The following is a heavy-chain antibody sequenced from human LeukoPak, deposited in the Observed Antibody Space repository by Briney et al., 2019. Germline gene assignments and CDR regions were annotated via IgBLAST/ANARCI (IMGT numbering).Heavy chain of an antibody. CDR1: GFTFSSYA. V-gene: IGHV3-30-3*01. D-gene: IGHD1-26*01. CDR3: ASPLTYSGSPHAFDI. Sequence: GGSLRLSCAASGFTFSSYAMHWVRQAPGKGLEWVAVISYDGSNKYYADSVKGRFTISRDNSKNTLYLQMNRLRAEDTAVYYCASPLTYSGSPHAFDIWGQGTMVTVSS. J-gene: IGHJ3*02. CDR2: ISYDGSNK.